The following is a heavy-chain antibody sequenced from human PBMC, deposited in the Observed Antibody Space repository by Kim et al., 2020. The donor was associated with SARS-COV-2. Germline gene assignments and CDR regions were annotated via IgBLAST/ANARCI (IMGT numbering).Heavy chain of an antibody. J-gene: IGHJ4*02. D-gene: IGHD3-22*01. V-gene: IGHV1-46*01. CDR3: ARDLSRYYYDSSGFDY. Sequence: KFQGRVTMTRDTSTSTVYMELSSLRSEDTAVYYCARDLSRYYYDSSGFDYWGQGTLVTVSS.